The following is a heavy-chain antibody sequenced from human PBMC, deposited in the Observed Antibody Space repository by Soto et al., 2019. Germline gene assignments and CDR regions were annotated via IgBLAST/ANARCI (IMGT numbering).Heavy chain of an antibody. V-gene: IGHV3-30*18. CDR1: GFSFSSYG. CDR3: AKSIVVSKLPSSYYFDY. D-gene: IGHD3-22*01. CDR2: ISYDGSSK. J-gene: IGHJ4*02. Sequence: GGSLRLSCAASGFSFSSYGMHWVRQAPGKGLEWVAVISYDGSSKYYADSVKGRFTISRDNSKSTLYLQMNSLRAEDTAVYYCAKSIVVSKLPSSYYFDYWGQGTLVTVSS.